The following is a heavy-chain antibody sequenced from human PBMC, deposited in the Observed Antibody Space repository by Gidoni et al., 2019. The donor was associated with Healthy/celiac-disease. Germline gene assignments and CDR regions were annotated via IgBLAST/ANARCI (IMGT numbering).Heavy chain of an antibody. J-gene: IGHJ4*02. CDR2: ISAYKGNT. Sequence: QVQLVQSGAEVKKPGASVKVSCKASGYTFPSYGISWVRQAPGQGLEWMGWISAYKGNTNYAQKLQGRVTMTTDTSTSTAYMELRSLRSDDTAVYYCARSDQSEKAADVDTAMVFSWKVHDYWGQGTLVTVSS. D-gene: IGHD5-18*01. CDR3: ARSDQSEKAADVDTAMVFSWKVHDY. CDR1: GYTFPSYG. V-gene: IGHV1-18*01.